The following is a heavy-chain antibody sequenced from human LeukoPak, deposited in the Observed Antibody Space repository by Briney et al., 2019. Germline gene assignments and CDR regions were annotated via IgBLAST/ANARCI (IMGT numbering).Heavy chain of an antibody. V-gene: IGHV1-18*01. D-gene: IGHD1-26*01. J-gene: IGHJ4*02. Sequence: GASVKVFCKTSGYTLSGYGNSWVRQAPGQGLEWMGWITGNNGNTNYAPSLQGRVTMTTDTSTNTAYMELTCLKSDDTAVYYCARDQRNSGSDRLENGGQGPLVTVSS. CDR1: GYTLSGYG. CDR2: ITGNNGNT. CDR3: ARDQRNSGSDRLEN.